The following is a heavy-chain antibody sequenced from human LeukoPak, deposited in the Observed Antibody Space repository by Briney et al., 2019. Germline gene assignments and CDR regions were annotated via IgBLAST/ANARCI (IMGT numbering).Heavy chain of an antibody. CDR2: IYYSGST. D-gene: IGHD4-17*01. Sequence: PSETLSLTCTVSGGSISSSFWSWIRQPPGQGLEWIGSIYYSGSTNYNPSLESRVTISVHTSKKQFSLKLSSVTAADTAVYYCARVGDYGEVDYWGQGTLVTVSS. J-gene: IGHJ4*02. CDR3: ARVGDYGEVDY. CDR1: GGSISSSF. V-gene: IGHV4-59*01.